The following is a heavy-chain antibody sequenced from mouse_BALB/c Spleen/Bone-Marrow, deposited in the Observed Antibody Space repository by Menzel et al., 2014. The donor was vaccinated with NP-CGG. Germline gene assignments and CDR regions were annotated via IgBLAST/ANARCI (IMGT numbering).Heavy chain of an antibody. V-gene: IGHV5-6-3*01. CDR1: GFTFSNYG. J-gene: IGHJ2*01. Sequence: EVKLVESGGGLVQPGGSLKLSCAASGFTFSNYGMSWVRQTPDKRLELVATINSDGGSTYYPDSVKGRFTIYRDTAKNTLYLQMSSLKSEEIAMYYCVRGNYGNYVDYFDFWGQGTTLTVSS. CDR2: INSDGGST. D-gene: IGHD2-1*01. CDR3: VRGNYGNYVDYFDF.